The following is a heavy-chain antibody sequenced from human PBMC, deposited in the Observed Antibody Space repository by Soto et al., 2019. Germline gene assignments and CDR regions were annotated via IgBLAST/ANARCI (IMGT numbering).Heavy chain of an antibody. V-gene: IGHV4-4*07. CDR3: ARGPFCGNDCYFDV. CDR1: GGSISGFY. CDR2: IYSSGAT. D-gene: IGHD2-21*02. J-gene: IGHJ4*02. Sequence: ETLSLTCTVAGGSISGFYWSWVRQPAGKGLEWIGRIYSSGATKYNPSLRNRVTMSVDTSTDQYSLNLASMTAADTAVYFCARGPFCGNDCYFDVWGQGTQVTSPQ.